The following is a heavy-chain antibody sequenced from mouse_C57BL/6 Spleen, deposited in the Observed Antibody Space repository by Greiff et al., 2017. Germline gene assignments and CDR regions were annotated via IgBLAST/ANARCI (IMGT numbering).Heavy chain of an antibody. Sequence: VQLQQSGAELVKPGASVKLSCTASGFNIKDHHMHWVKQRTEQGLEWIGRIDPEAGETKYAPKFQGKATIPADTSSNTAYLQLSSLTSEDTAVYYCTRMGYDGYWYCDVWGTGTTVTVSS. CDR2: IDPEAGET. J-gene: IGHJ1*03. CDR1: GFNIKDHH. V-gene: IGHV14-2*01. D-gene: IGHD2-3*01. CDR3: TRMGYDGYWYCDV.